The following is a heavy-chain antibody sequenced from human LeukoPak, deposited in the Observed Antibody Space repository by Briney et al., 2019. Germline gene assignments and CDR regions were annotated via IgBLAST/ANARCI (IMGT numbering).Heavy chain of an antibody. CDR1: GFTFSTYW. V-gene: IGHV3-7*01. CDR3: ARDTYGSGSYYNAPLDY. J-gene: IGHJ4*02. D-gene: IGHD3-10*01. CDR2: MKQDGSEK. Sequence: PGGSLRLSCTASGFTFSTYWMSWVRQAPGKGLKWVANMKQDGSEKYYVDSVKGRFTISRDNAKNSLYLQMNSLRAEDTAVYYCARDTYGSGSYYNAPLDYWGQGTLVTVSS.